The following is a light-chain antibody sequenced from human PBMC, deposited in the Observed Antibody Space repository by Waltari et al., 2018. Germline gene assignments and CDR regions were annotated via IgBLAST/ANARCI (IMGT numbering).Light chain of an antibody. J-gene: IGLJ1*01. CDR2: GDT. Sequence: SYVLTQPPSVSVAPGKTARIACGLNDIGGRTVNWYQQTPGQAPVLVVYGDTDRPSGIPGRFFGSTSGNSATLTISRVEAGDEADYYCQVWVSRTDHYVFGTGTKVTVL. V-gene: IGLV3-21*03. CDR3: QVWVSRTDHYV. CDR1: DIGGRT.